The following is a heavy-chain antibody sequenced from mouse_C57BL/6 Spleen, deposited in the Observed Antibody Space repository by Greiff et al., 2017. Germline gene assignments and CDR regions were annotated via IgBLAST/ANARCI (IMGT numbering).Heavy chain of an antibody. CDR3: ARGEYYGSSSFAY. CDR2: ISYDGSN. D-gene: IGHD1-1*01. J-gene: IGHJ3*01. Sequence: EVKVEESGPGLVKPSQSLSLTCSVTGYSITSGYYWNWIRQFPGNKLEWMGYISYDGSNNYNPSLKNRISITRDTSKNQFFLKLNSVTTEDTATYYCARGEYYGSSSFAYWGQGTLVTVSA. CDR1: GYSITSGYY. V-gene: IGHV3-6*01.